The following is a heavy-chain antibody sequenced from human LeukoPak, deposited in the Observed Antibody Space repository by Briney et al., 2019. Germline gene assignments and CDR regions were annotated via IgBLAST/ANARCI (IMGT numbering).Heavy chain of an antibody. CDR1: GGSISSYY. Sequence: SETLSLTCTVSGGSISSYYWSWIRQPAGKGLEWIGRIYTSGSTNYNPSLKSRVTMSVDTSRNQFSLKLSSVTAADTAVYYCARDVSYYGSGYDAFDIWGQGTMVTVSP. CDR2: IYTSGST. V-gene: IGHV4-4*07. D-gene: IGHD3-10*01. J-gene: IGHJ3*02. CDR3: ARDVSYYGSGYDAFDI.